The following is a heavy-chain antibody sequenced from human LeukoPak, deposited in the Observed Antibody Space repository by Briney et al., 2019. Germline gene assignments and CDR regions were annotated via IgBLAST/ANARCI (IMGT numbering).Heavy chain of an antibody. Sequence: SETLSLTCTVSGGSFSNYYWSWIRQPAGKRLEWIGRIYTSGSTNYNPSVKSRVTMSVDTSKNQFSLNLSSVTAADTAVYYCARLKSGVGWFDPWGQGTLVTVSS. V-gene: IGHV4-4*07. CDR3: ARLKSGVGWFDP. J-gene: IGHJ5*02. D-gene: IGHD1-26*01. CDR2: IYTSGST. CDR1: GGSFSNYY.